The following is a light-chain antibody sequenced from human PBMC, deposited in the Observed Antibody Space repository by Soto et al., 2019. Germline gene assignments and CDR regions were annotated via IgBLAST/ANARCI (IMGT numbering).Light chain of an antibody. CDR1: QSVSSN. Sequence: EIVMTQSPATLSVSPGERATLSCRASQSVSSNLAWYQQKPGQSPRLLIYDVSSRATGVPSRFSGTGSETDFTLTISGLQSEDSAIYFCQQYNNWPFSFGQGTRLEIK. CDR3: QQYNNWPFS. J-gene: IGKJ5*01. CDR2: DVS. V-gene: IGKV3-15*01.